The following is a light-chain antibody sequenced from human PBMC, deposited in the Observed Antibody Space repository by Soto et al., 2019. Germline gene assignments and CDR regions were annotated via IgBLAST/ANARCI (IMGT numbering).Light chain of an antibody. J-gene: IGKJ1*01. Sequence: EIQMTQTPSSLSASVGDRVTITCRASQSISTFLNWYQQKPGRAPKLLIYAASSLQSGVPSRFSGSGSGTEFTLTISSLQPDDVATYYCPQYNDYSWTFG. CDR2: AAS. CDR3: PQYNDYSWT. CDR1: QSISTF. V-gene: IGKV1-39*01.